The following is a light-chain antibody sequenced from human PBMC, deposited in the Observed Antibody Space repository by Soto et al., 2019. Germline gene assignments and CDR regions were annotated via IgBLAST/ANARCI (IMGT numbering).Light chain of an antibody. Sequence: QSALTQPASVSGSPGQSITISCTGTSSDVGGYNYVSWYQQHPGKAPKLMIYDVGNRPSGVSNRSSGSKSGNTASLTISGLQAEDEADYYCSSYTSSSTLYVFGTGTKLTVL. CDR3: SSYTSSSTLYV. CDR1: SSDVGGYNY. J-gene: IGLJ1*01. CDR2: DVG. V-gene: IGLV2-14*01.